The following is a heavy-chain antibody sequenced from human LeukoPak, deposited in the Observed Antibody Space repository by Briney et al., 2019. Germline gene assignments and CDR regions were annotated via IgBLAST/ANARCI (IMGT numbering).Heavy chain of an antibody. Sequence: GGSLRLSCAASGFTFSSYEMNWARQAPGKGLEWVSYISSSGSPVYYPDSVKGRFSISRDNAENSLYLQMNSLGVEDTAVYYCAAKEGTRSDFDYWGQGILVTVSS. CDR1: GFTFSSYE. CDR3: AAKEGTRSDFDY. J-gene: IGHJ4*02. D-gene: IGHD1-14*01. V-gene: IGHV3-48*03. CDR2: ISSSGSPV.